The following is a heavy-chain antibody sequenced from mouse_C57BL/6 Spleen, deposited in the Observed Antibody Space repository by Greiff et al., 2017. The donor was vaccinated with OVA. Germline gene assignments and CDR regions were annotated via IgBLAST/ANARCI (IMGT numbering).Heavy chain of an antibody. V-gene: IGHV5-16*01. CDR2: INYDGSST. D-gene: IGHD2-4*01. Sequence: EVKLMESEGGLVQPGSSMKLSCTASGFTFSDYYMAWVRQVPEKGLEWVANINYDGSSTYYLDSLKSRFIISRDNAKNILYLQMSSLKSEDTATYYCAREYYDYDWYFDVWGTGTTVTVSS. CDR1: GFTFSDYY. J-gene: IGHJ1*03. CDR3: AREYYDYDWYFDV.